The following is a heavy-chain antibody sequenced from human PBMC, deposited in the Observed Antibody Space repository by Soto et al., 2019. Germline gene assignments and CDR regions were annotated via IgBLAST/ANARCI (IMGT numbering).Heavy chain of an antibody. D-gene: IGHD2-2*01. V-gene: IGHV3-30*18. Sequence: GGSLRLSCAASGFTFSSYGMHWVRQAPGKGLEWVAVISYDGSNKYYADSVKGRFTISRDNSKNTLYLQMNSLRAEDTAVYYCAKDNLQSSSWGPVDYWGQGTLVTVSS. CDR2: ISYDGSNK. CDR3: AKDNLQSSSWGPVDY. CDR1: GFTFSSYG. J-gene: IGHJ4*02.